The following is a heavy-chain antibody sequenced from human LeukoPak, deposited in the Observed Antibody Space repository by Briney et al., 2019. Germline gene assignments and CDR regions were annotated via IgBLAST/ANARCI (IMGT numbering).Heavy chain of an antibody. CDR1: GYTFTSYG. J-gene: IGHJ5*02. CDR3: AREHCSSTSCYFWFDP. CDR2: ISAYNGNT. V-gene: IGHV1-18*01. Sequence: PGASVKVSCKASGYTFTSYGISWVRQAPGQGLEWMGWISAYNGNTNYAQKLQGRVTMTTDTSTSTAYMGLRSLRSNDTAVYYCAREHCSSTSCYFWFDPWGQGTLVTVSS. D-gene: IGHD2-2*01.